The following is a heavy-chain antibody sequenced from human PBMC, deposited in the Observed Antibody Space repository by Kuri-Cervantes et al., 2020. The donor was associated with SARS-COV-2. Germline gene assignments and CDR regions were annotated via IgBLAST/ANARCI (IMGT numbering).Heavy chain of an antibody. CDR3: ARAWPTDCYNRRGAFAI. Sequence: GGSLRLSCAPSGFPLSSYGMSWVRQAPGKGREWVAVIWYDGSNKYYADSVKGRFTISRDNSKNTLYLQMNSLRAEDTAVYYCARAWPTDCYNRRGAFAIGGQGTMVTVSS. D-gene: IGHD5-24*01. V-gene: IGHV3-33*08. J-gene: IGHJ3*02. CDR2: IWYDGSNK. CDR1: GFPLSSYG.